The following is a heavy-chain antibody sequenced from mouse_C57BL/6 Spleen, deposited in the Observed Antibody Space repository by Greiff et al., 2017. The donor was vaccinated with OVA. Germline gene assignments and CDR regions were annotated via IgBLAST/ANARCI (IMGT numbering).Heavy chain of an antibody. CDR2: ISYDGSN. Sequence: EVQLQQSGPGLVKPSQSLSLTCSVTGYSITSGYYWNWIRQFPGNKLEWMGYISYDGSNNYNPSLKNRISITRDTSKYQCFLKLNSVTTEDTATYYCAREGDYDDAMDYWGQGTSVTVSS. CDR1: GYSITSGYY. CDR3: AREGDYDDAMDY. V-gene: IGHV3-6*01. J-gene: IGHJ4*01. D-gene: IGHD2-4*01.